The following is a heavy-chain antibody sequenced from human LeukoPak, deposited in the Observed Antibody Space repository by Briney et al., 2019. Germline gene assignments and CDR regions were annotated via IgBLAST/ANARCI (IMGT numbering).Heavy chain of an antibody. CDR3: ARDYGGRLGYFDY. D-gene: IGHD4-23*01. J-gene: IGHJ4*02. V-gene: IGHV3-7*01. CDR2: INEDGSER. Sequence: GGSLRLSCAASGFTFSSYWMHWVRQAPGKGLQWVANINEDGSERDYVDSVKGRFTISRDNAKNSLYLQMDSLGAEDTAVYYCARDYGGRLGYFDYWGQGTLVTVSS. CDR1: GFTFSSYW.